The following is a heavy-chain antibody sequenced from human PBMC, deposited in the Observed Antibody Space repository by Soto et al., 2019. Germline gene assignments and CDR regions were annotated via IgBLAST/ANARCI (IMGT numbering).Heavy chain of an antibody. D-gene: IGHD6-6*01. CDR1: GYTFTSYG. Sequence: ASVKVSCKASGYTFTSYGISWVRQAPGQGLEWMGWISAYNGNTNYAKKLQGRVTMTTDTSTSTAYMELRSLRSDDTAVYYCARAATYSSSSAWAYFDYWGQGTLVTVSS. CDR2: ISAYNGNT. J-gene: IGHJ4*02. V-gene: IGHV1-18*01. CDR3: ARAATYSSSSAWAYFDY.